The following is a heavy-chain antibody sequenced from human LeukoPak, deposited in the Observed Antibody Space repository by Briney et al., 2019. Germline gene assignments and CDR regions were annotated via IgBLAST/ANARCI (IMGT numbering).Heavy chain of an antibody. CDR1: GFTFHEHA. V-gene: IGHV3-43*02. CDR3: VKGGDYYDSSGYYNVGDS. Sequence: GGALRLSCAASGFTFHEHAMHGGGQAPGKGVEGVSLISGDGGSKYYADSVKGRFTISRDNSKHSLYLQMNSLRTEDTALYYCVKGGDYYDSSGYYNVGDSWGQGTLVTVSS. CDR2: ISGDGGSK. J-gene: IGHJ5*01. D-gene: IGHD3-22*01.